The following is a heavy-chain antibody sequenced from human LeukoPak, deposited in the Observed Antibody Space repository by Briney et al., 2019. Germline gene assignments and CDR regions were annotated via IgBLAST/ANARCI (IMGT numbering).Heavy chain of an antibody. CDR2: ISSSSSYI. J-gene: IGHJ3*02. D-gene: IGHD6-6*01. V-gene: IGHV3-21*01. CDR1: GFTFSSYS. CDR3: ARLSSGDAFDI. Sequence: GGSLRLSCAASGFTFSSYSMNWARQAPGKGLEWVSSISSSSSYIYYADSVKGRFTISRDNAKNSLYLQMNSLRAEDTAVYYCARLSSGDAFDIWGQGTMVTVSS.